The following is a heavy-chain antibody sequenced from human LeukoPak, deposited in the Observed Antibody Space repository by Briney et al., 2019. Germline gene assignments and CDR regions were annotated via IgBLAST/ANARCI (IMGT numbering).Heavy chain of an antibody. V-gene: IGHV3-23*01. CDR3: ARSIDSGDRDSYDI. CDR1: GISTPTFA. CDR2: ITGSGVST. Sequence: GRSLSPSCAVSGISTPTFAISWVRHPPGEGLEWVSGITGSGVSTNYADSVKGRPTVSTDHSKNTSYAQMNSLRAEDPAIYVCARSIDSGDRDSYDIWGEAAMVTVSS. D-gene: IGHD4-17*01. J-gene: IGHJ3*02.